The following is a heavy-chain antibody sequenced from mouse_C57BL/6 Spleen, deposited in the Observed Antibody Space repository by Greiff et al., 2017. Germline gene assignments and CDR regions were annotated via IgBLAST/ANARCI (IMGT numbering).Heavy chain of an antibody. V-gene: IGHV5-4*01. Sequence: EVQLVESGGGLVKPGGSLKLSCAASGFTFSSYAMSWVRQTPEKRLEWVATISDGGSYTYYPDNVKGRFTISRDNAKNNLYLQMSHLKSEATAMYYCARDMTGFAYWGQGTLVTVSA. CDR3: ARDMTGFAY. CDR2: ISDGGSYT. CDR1: GFTFSSYA. J-gene: IGHJ3*01. D-gene: IGHD2-13*01.